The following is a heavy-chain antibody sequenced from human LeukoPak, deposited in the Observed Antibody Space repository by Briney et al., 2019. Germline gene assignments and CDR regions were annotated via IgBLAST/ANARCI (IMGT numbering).Heavy chain of an antibody. V-gene: IGHV3-53*01. CDR1: GFTVSSNY. CDR2: IYSGGST. CDR3: AMAFIRRSRDTSMVCAFVGLDY. Sequence: GGSLRLSCAASGFTVSSNYMSWVRQAPGKGLEWVSVIYSGGSTYYADSVKGRFTISRDNSKNTLYLQMNSLRAEDTAVYYCAMAFIRRSRDTSMVCAFVGLDYCGQGTLISVSS. J-gene: IGHJ4*02. D-gene: IGHD5-18*01.